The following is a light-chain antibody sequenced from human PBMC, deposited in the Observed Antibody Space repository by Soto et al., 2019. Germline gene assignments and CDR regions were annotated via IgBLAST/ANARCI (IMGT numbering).Light chain of an antibody. Sequence: EIVMTQSPATLSASQGERATLSCRASQSVSSNLAWYQQKPGQAPRLFIYGASTRATGIPARFSGSGSGTEFTLTISSLQSEDFAVYYCQQYNNWPPITFGQGTRLEIK. V-gene: IGKV3-15*01. CDR3: QQYNNWPPIT. J-gene: IGKJ5*01. CDR1: QSVSSN. CDR2: GAS.